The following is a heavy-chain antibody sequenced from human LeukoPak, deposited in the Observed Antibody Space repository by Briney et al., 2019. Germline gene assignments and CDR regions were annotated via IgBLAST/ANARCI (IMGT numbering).Heavy chain of an antibody. V-gene: IGHV3-21*01. CDR2: ISSSSSYI. J-gene: IGHJ4*02. CDR1: GFTFSSYS. D-gene: IGHD6-13*01. CDR3: ARVQQQQVYYFDY. Sequence: GGSLRPSCAASGFTFSSYSMNWVRQAPGKGLEWVSSISSSSSYIYYADSVKGRFTISRDNAKNSMYLQMNSLRAEDAAVYYCARVQQQQVYYFDYWGQGTLVTVSS.